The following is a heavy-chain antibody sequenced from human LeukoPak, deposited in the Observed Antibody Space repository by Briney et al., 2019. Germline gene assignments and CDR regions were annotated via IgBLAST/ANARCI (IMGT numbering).Heavy chain of an antibody. CDR3: ARPIDNGSGSYYFDY. Sequence: GGSLRLSCAASGFTFSYYAMHWVRQAPGKGLEWVAVISYDGSNEYYADSVKGRFTISRDNSKNTLSLQMNTLRPEDTAVYSCARPIDNGSGSYYFDYWGQGTLVTVSS. CDR1: GFTFSYYA. V-gene: IGHV3-30-3*01. CDR2: ISYDGSNE. D-gene: IGHD3-10*01. J-gene: IGHJ4*02.